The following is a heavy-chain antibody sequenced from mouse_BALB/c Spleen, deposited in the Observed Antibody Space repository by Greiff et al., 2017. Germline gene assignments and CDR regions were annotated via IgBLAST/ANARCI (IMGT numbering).Heavy chain of an antibody. CDR2: ISSGSSTI. CDR3: ARRGAYYYGSSYHYAMDY. D-gene: IGHD1-1*01. CDR1: GFTFSSFG. V-gene: IGHV5-17*02. Sequence: EVMVVESGGGLVQPGGSRKLSCAASGFTFSSFGMHWVRQAPEKGLEWVAYISSGSSTIYYADTVKGRFTISRDNPKNTLFLQMTSLRSEDTAMYYCARRGAYYYGSSYHYAMDYWGQGTSVTVSS. J-gene: IGHJ4*01.